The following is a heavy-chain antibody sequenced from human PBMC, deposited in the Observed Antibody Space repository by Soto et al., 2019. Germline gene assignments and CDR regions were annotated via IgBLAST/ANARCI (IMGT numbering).Heavy chain of an antibody. CDR1: GGSISSSSYY. D-gene: IGHD3-9*01. V-gene: IGHV4-39*01. CDR2: IYYSGST. J-gene: IGHJ6*02. CDR3: ARRRYFDWLPRVYYYGMDV. Sequence: SETLSLTCTVSGGSISSSSYYWGWIRQPPGKGLEWIGSIYYSGSTYYNPSLKSRVTISVDTSKNQFSLKLSSVTAADTAVYYCARRRYFDWLPRVYYYGMDVWGQGTTVTVS.